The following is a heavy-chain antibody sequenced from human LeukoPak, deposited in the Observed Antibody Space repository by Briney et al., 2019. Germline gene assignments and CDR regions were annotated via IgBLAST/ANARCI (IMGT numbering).Heavy chain of an antibody. V-gene: IGHV3-23*01. D-gene: IGHD6-13*01. J-gene: IGHJ6*02. CDR1: GFTFSSYA. CDR3: EKGVAAAGPPLRYYGMDV. CDR2: ISGSGGST. Sequence: GGSLRLSCAASGFTFSSYAMSWVRQAPGKGLEWVSAISGSGGSTYYADSVKGRFTISRDNSKNTLYLQMNSLRAEDTAVYYCEKGVAAAGPPLRYYGMDVWGQGTTVTVSS.